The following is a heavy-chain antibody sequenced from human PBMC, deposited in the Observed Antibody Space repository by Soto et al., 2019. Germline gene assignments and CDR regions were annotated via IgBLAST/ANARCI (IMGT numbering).Heavy chain of an antibody. CDR1: GYTFTSYG. CDR3: VRQRHSSSPRPFRFDP. Sequence: QVQLVQSGAEVKKPGASVKVSCEASGYTFTSYGMSWVRQAPGQGLEWMGWISAYNGNTNYAQKLQGRVTMTTDTSTSTAYMELRSLRSDDTAVYYCVRQRHSSSPRPFRFDPWGQGTLVTVSS. D-gene: IGHD6-6*01. V-gene: IGHV1-18*01. J-gene: IGHJ5*02. CDR2: ISAYNGNT.